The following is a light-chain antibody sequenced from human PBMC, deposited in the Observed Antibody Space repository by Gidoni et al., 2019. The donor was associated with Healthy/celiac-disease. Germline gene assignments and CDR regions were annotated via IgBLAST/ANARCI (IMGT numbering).Light chain of an antibody. Sequence: EMVLTQSPGTLSLSPGERATLSCRASQSVSSSYLAWYQQKPGQAPRLLIYGASSRATGLPDRFSGSGSGTDFTLTISRLEPEDFAVYYCQQYGSSPITFXQXTRLEIK. J-gene: IGKJ5*01. CDR2: GAS. CDR3: QQYGSSPIT. CDR1: QSVSSSY. V-gene: IGKV3-20*01.